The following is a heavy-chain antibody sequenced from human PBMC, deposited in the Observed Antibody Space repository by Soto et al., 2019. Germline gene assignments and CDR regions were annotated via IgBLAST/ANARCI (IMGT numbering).Heavy chain of an antibody. CDR1: GYTFTGYY. Sequence: ASVKVSCKASGYTFTGYYMHWVRQAPGQGLEWMGWINPNSGGTNYAQKFQGRVTITADKSTSTAYMELSSLRSEDTAVYYCARDYYDSSVYPYYYYGMDVWGQGTTVTVSS. CDR3: ARDYYDSSVYPYYYYGMDV. V-gene: IGHV1-2*02. J-gene: IGHJ6*02. D-gene: IGHD3-22*01. CDR2: INPNSGGT.